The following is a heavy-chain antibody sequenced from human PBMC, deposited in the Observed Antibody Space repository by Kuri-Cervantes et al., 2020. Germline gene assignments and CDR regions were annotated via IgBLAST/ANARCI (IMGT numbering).Heavy chain of an antibody. CDR2: ISYDGSNK. V-gene: IGHV3-30*03. J-gene: IGHJ4*02. CDR1: GFTFNTYS. Sequence: GGSLTLSCAASGFTFNTYSMNWVRQAPGKGLAWVAVISYDGSNKYYADSVKGRFTIPRDNSKNTLSLQMNRLRAEDTAVYYCAREGEYSSSSGFAYWGQGTLVTVSS. D-gene: IGHD6-6*01. CDR3: AREGEYSSSSGFAY.